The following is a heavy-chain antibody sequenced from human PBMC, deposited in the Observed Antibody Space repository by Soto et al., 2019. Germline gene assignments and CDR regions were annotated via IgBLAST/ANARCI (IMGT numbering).Heavy chain of an antibody. V-gene: IGHV1-18*01. CDR2: VSTYNGNT. CDR3: ARERGLTASTLFGY. CDR1: GDTFTSYG. D-gene: IGHD3-10*02. J-gene: IGHJ4*02. Sequence: QVQLVQSGPEVKMPGASVNVSCKAYGDTFTSYGINWVRQAPGQGLAWMGRVSTYNGNTKYAQKFQGRVTMTTDTSTSTVYMHLRSLRSDDTAVYYCARERGLTASTLFGYWGQGTVVTVS.